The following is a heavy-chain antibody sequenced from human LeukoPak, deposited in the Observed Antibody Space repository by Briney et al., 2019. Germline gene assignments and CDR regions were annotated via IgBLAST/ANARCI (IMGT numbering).Heavy chain of an antibody. V-gene: IGHV4-61*05. D-gene: IGHD3-22*01. CDR3: ACLTTADAFDI. CDR1: GGSISSTTYY. Sequence: SETLSLTCTVSGGSISSTTYYWGWIRQPPGKGLEWIGYIYDSGSTNYNPSLKSRVTISVDTSKNQFSLKLSSVTAADTAVYYCACLTTADAFDIWGQGTMVTVSS. J-gene: IGHJ3*02. CDR2: IYDSGST.